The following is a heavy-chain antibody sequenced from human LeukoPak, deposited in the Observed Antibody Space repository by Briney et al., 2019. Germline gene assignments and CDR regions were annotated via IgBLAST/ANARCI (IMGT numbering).Heavy chain of an antibody. Sequence: ASVKVSCKASGYSFTCYYVHWVRQAPGQGLEWMAWISPYNGATRYAPKFQGRVTLTWDTSISSAFMELSSLRSDDTAVYYCARDDGAAAGSFFDSWGQGTLVTVSS. CDR1: GYSFTCYY. D-gene: IGHD6-13*01. CDR2: ISPYNGAT. J-gene: IGHJ4*02. V-gene: IGHV1-2*02. CDR3: ARDDGAAAGSFFDS.